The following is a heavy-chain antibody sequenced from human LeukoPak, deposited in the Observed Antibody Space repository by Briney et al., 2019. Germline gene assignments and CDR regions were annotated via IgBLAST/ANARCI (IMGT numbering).Heavy chain of an antibody. J-gene: IGHJ3*02. CDR3: ARLTVRGHAFDI. D-gene: IGHD3-10*01. Sequence: SETLSLTCSVPAGSISSSSWWSWVRQSPVKGLEWIGSIYYSGSTYYNPSLMSRVTISVDTSKNQFSLKLSSVTAADTAVYYCARLTVRGHAFDIWGQGTMVTVSS. CDR2: IYYSGST. V-gene: IGHV4-39*01. CDR1: AGSISSSSW.